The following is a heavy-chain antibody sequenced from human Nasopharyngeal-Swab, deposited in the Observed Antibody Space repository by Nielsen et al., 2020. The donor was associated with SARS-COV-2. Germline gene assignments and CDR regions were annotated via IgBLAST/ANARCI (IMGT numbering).Heavy chain of an antibody. Sequence: GESLKISCAASGFVFRASAMHWVRQASGKGLEWLGRIGDKDHNYATTYGASVKGRFTISSDDSKNMAFLQMDSLKTEDTALYYCTTDFYFDYWGQGTLVTVSS. J-gene: IGHJ4*02. V-gene: IGHV3-73*01. CDR1: GFVFRASA. CDR3: TTDFYFDY. CDR2: IGDKDHNYAT.